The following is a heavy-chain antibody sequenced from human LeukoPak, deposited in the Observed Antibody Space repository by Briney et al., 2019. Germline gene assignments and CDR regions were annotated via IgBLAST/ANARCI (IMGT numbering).Heavy chain of an antibody. Sequence: SQTLSLTCAISGDSVSRISGAWNSLRQSPSRGLEWLGRTYYRSKWYNDYAVSVKSRITINPGTSKNQFSLQLSSLTPEDTAVYYCARLENLEAHVFDRWSQGTMVTVSS. CDR2: TYYRSKWYN. V-gene: IGHV6-1*01. CDR3: ARLENLEAHVFDR. D-gene: IGHD1-1*01. J-gene: IGHJ3*02. CDR1: GDSVSRISGA.